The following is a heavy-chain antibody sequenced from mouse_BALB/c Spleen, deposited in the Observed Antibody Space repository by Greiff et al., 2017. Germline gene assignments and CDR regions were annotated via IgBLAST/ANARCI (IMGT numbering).Heavy chain of an antibody. CDR2: ISDGGSYT. CDR1: GFTFSDYY. D-gene: IGHD2-4*01. CDR3: ARGLRPAWFAY. V-gene: IGHV5-4*02. J-gene: IGHJ3*01. Sequence: DVQLVESGGGLVKPGGSLKLSCAASGFTFSDYYMYWVRQTPEKRLEWVATISDGGSYTYYPDSVKGRFTISRDNAKNNLYLQMSSLKSEDTAMYYCARGLRPAWFAYWGQGTLVTVSA.